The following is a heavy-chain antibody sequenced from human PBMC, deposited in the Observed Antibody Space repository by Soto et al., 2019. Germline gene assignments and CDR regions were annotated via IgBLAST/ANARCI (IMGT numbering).Heavy chain of an antibody. CDR2: INPSGDST. CDR1: GYTLMTYY. J-gene: IGHJ4*02. D-gene: IGHD3-10*01. CDR3: VTSAEWFGEPIPDY. Sequence: QVQLVQSGAEVKKPGASVKVSCKASGYTLMTYYMHWVRQAPGQGLEWMGIINPSGDSTTYAQKFQGRVTMTRDTSASTVYMELSSLRSEDTAMYYCVTSAEWFGEPIPDYWGQGTLVTVSS. V-gene: IGHV1-46*03.